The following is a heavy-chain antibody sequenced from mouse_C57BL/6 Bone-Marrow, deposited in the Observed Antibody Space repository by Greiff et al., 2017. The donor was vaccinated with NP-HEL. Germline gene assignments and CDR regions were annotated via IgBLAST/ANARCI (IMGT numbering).Heavy chain of an antibody. CDR2: IDPSDSYT. Sequence: VQLQQPGAELVKPGASVKLSCKASGYTFTSYWMQWVKQRPGQGLEWIGEIDPSDSYTNYNQKFKGKATLTVDTSSSTAYMQLSSLTSEDSAVYYCARVIYYYGSSYGYFDYWGQGTTLTVSS. J-gene: IGHJ2*01. V-gene: IGHV1-50*01. CDR3: ARVIYYYGSSYGYFDY. D-gene: IGHD1-1*01. CDR1: GYTFTSYW.